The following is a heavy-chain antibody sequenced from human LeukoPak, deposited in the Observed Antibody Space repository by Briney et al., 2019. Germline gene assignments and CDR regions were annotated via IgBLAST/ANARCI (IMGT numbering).Heavy chain of an antibody. Sequence: KPSETLSLTCTVSGGSISRYYWSWVRQPPGKGLEWIGYIYYTGSTNYNPSLKSRVTISVDTSKNQFSLKLSSVTAADTAVYYCARHMDSSGYYYGMDVWGQGTTVTVSS. D-gene: IGHD6-6*01. V-gene: IGHV4-59*08. CDR2: IYYTGST. CDR1: GGSISRYY. CDR3: ARHMDSSGYYYGMDV. J-gene: IGHJ6*02.